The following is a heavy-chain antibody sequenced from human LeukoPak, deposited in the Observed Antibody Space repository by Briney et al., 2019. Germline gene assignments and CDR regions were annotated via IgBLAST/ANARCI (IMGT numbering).Heavy chain of an antibody. CDR1: GLTFSSFW. V-gene: IGHV3-7*05. CDR3: ARWADSNDY. D-gene: IGHD2-21*01. Sequence: RRSLRLSCAASGLTFSSFWMTSVRQDPGKWLEWVANIKEDGSEKYYVDCVEGRFTISRDNAKNSLYLQMNRLRAEDTAVYYCARWADSNDYWGKGTLVTVSS. J-gene: IGHJ4*02. CDR2: IKEDGSEK.